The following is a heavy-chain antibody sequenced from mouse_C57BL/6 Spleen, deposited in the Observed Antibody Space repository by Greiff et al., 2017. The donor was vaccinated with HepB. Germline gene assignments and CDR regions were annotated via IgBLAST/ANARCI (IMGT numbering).Heavy chain of an antibody. D-gene: IGHD1-1*01. J-gene: IGHJ1*03. Sequence: VQLQQSGPGLVQPSQSLSITCTVSGFSLTSYGVHWVRQSPGKGLEWLGVIWSGGSTDYNAAFISRLSISKDNSKSHVFFKMNSLQADDTAIYYWARTVYYYGSIWYFDVWGTGTTVTVSS. CDR1: GFSLTSYG. CDR2: IWSGGST. V-gene: IGHV2-2*01. CDR3: ARTVYYYGSIWYFDV.